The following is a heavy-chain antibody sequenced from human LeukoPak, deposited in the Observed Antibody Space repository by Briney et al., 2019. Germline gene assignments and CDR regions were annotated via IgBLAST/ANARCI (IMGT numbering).Heavy chain of an antibody. CDR2: ISMEGIT. CDR1: GFTFSNYA. D-gene: IGHD2-15*01. J-gene: IGHJ4*02. V-gene: IGHV3-53*01. Sequence: SCAXSGFTFSNYAMSWVRQAPGKGLEWVSLISMEGITHHADSVRGRFTISRDNSKNILYLQMNSLRVDDTAFYYCARGRGGDWGRGALVTVSS. CDR3: ARGRGGD.